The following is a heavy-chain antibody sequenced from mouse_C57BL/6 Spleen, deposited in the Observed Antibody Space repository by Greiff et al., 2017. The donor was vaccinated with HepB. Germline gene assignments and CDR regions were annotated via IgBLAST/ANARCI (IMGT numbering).Heavy chain of an antibody. D-gene: IGHD2-5*01. CDR1: GFNIKDYY. V-gene: IGHV14-2*01. J-gene: IGHJ4*01. Sequence: EVQRVESGAELVKPGASVKLSCTASGFNIKDYYMHWVKQRTEQGLEWIGRIDPEDGETKYAPKFQGKATITADTSSNTAYLQLSSLTSEDTAVYYCARIGDSNYYYYAMDYWGQGTSVTVSS. CDR2: IDPEDGET. CDR3: ARIGDSNYYYYAMDY.